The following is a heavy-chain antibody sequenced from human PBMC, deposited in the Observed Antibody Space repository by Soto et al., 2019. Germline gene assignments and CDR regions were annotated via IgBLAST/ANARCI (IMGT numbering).Heavy chain of an antibody. D-gene: IGHD3-22*01. CDR2: IYYSGST. J-gene: IGHJ4*02. CDR1: GGSISSGGYY. V-gene: IGHV4-31*03. CDR3: ARGLYDGWMIVGPADY. Sequence: SETLSLTCTVSGGSISSGGYYWSWIRQHPGKGLEWIGYIYYSGSTYYNPSLKSRVTISVDTSKNQFSLKLSSVTAADTAVYYCARGLYDGWMIVGPADYWGQGTLVTVS.